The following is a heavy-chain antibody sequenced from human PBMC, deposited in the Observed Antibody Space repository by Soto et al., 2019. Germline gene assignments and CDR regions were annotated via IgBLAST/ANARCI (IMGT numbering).Heavy chain of an antibody. V-gene: IGHV4-39*07. J-gene: IGHJ4*02. Sequence: SETLSLTCTFSGDSITSDSYFWAWIRQLPGKGLEWIGSIYYSGTTYYNPSLKSRVTISVDTSKNQFSLKLSSVTAADTAVYYCARRYGLNFDYWGQGTLVS. D-gene: IGHD1-20*01. CDR1: GDSITSDSYF. CDR2: IYYSGTT. CDR3: ARRYGLNFDY.